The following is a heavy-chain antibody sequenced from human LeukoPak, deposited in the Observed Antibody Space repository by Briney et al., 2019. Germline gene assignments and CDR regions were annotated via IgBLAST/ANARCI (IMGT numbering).Heavy chain of an antibody. Sequence: SETLSLTCAVYGGSFSDYYWSWIRQPPGKGLEWIGEINHSGSTNYNPSLKSRVTISVDTSKNQFSLKLSSVTAADTAMYYCVTEGYCTSDTCYVHWGQGTLVTVSS. V-gene: IGHV4-34*01. CDR2: INHSGST. CDR1: GGSFSDYY. CDR3: VTEGYCTSDTCYVH. J-gene: IGHJ4*02. D-gene: IGHD2-2*01.